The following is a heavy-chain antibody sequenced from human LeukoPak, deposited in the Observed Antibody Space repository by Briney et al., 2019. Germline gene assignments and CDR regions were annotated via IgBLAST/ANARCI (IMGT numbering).Heavy chain of an antibody. D-gene: IGHD6-13*01. Sequence: GESLKISCKGSGYSFTNYWIGWVRQMPGKGLEWMGIIYPGDSDTRYSPSFQGQVTISADKSITTAYLQWSSLKASDTAMYYCARWGRGPIAAAGIDYWGQGTLVTVST. V-gene: IGHV5-51*01. J-gene: IGHJ4*02. CDR2: IYPGDSDT. CDR1: GYSFTNYW. CDR3: ARWGRGPIAAAGIDY.